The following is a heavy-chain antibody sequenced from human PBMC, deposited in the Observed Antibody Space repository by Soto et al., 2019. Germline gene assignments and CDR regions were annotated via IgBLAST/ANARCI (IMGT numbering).Heavy chain of an antibody. V-gene: IGHV3-66*01. J-gene: IGHJ4*02. Sequence: PGGSLRLSCAASGFTVSSNYMSWVRLAPGKGLEWVSIIYSGGSTYYADSVKGRFTISRDNSKNTLYLQMNSLRAEDTAVYYCARESIVGATNTFDYWGQGTLVTSPQ. CDR2: IYSGGST. D-gene: IGHD1-26*01. CDR1: GFTVSSNY. CDR3: ARESIVGATNTFDY.